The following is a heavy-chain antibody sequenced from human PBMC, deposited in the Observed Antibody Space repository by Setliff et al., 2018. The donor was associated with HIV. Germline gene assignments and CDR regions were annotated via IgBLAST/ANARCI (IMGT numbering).Heavy chain of an antibody. CDR1: YG. Sequence: YGMTWVRQAPGKGLDWVAHIGSSNHGIHYTAYVKGRFTISRDDAKTSLYLQMNSLRAEDTAVYYCVRDLVYYYDNSGSFYVAEYFQHWGQGTLVTVSS. CDR3: VRDLVYYYDNSGSFYVAEYFQH. V-gene: IGHV3-48*01. J-gene: IGHJ1*01. CDR2: IGSSNHGI. D-gene: IGHD3-22*01.